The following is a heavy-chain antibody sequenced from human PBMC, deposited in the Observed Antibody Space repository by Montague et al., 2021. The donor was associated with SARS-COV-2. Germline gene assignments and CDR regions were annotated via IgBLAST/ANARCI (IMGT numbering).Heavy chain of an antibody. CDR1: GGSFSSYY. CDR2: INHSGSS. CDR3: ARRAYCGADWFYGWEFFFDA. J-gene: IGHJ4*02. D-gene: IGHD2-21*02. V-gene: IGHV4-34*01. Sequence: SETLSLTCAVSGGSFSSYYWSWIRQPPGKGLEWIAEINHSGSSNXXPSLKSRVTMSVDTSKNQFSLKLNSVTVADTAVYYCARRAYCGADWFYGWEFFFDAWGQGTPVTVSS.